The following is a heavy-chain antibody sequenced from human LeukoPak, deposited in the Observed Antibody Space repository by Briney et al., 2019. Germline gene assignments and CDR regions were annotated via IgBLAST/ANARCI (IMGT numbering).Heavy chain of an antibody. V-gene: IGHV1-69*04. D-gene: IGHD2-2*01. CDR1: GGTFSSYA. CDR3: ARGGHRYCSSTSRHPGWFDP. J-gene: IGHJ5*02. CDR2: IIPILGIA. Sequence: SVKVSCKASGGTFSSYAISWVRQAPGQGLEWMGRIIPILGIANYAQKFQGRVTITADKSTSTAYMELSSLRSEDTAVYYCARGGHRYCSSTSRHPGWFDPWGQGTLVTVSS.